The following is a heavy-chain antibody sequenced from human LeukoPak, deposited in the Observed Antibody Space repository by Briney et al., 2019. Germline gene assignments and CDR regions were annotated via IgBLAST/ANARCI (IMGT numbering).Heavy chain of an antibody. CDR1: GGTFSSYA. D-gene: IGHD1-26*01. V-gene: IGHV1-69*06. CDR2: IIPIFGTA. Sequence: ASVKVSCKASGGTFSSYAISWVRQAPGQGLEWMGRIIPIFGTANYAQKFQGRVTITADKSTSTAYMELSSLRSEDTAVYYCARDIGVGTTAYDYWGQGTLVTVSS. CDR3: ARDIGVGTTAYDY. J-gene: IGHJ4*02.